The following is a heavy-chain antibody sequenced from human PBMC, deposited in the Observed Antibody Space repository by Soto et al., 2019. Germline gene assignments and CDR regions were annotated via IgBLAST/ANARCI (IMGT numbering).Heavy chain of an antibody. Sequence: TLSLTCAVYGGSFSGYYWSWIRQPPGKGLEWIGEINHSGSTNYNPSLKSRVTISVDTSKNQFSLKLSSVTAADTAVYYCARDRRSSSWQTKPYYYYGMDVWGQGTTVTVSS. CDR1: GGSFSGYY. CDR2: INHSGST. D-gene: IGHD6-13*01. J-gene: IGHJ6*02. CDR3: ARDRRSSSWQTKPYYYYGMDV. V-gene: IGHV4-34*09.